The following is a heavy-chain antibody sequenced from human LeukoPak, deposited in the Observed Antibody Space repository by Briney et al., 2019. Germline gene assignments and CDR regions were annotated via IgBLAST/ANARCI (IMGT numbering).Heavy chain of an antibody. CDR1: GYTFTAYY. V-gene: IGHV1-2*06. Sequence: ASVKVSCKASGYTFTAYYMHWVRQAPGQGLEWMGRLNPNSGGTNFAQKFQGRVTMTRDTSINTAYMELSRLRSDDTAVYYCARLRPNSSGYYLVAFDIWGQGTMVTVSS. CDR3: ARLRPNSSGYYLVAFDI. CDR2: LNPNSGGT. D-gene: IGHD3-22*01. J-gene: IGHJ3*02.